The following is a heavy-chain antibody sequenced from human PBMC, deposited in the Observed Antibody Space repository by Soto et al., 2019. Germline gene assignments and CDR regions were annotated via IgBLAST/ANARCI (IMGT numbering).Heavy chain of an antibody. J-gene: IGHJ4*02. CDR1: GGSITSSSYY. V-gene: IGHV4-61*05. CDR3: ARARGRYSAYYFDY. D-gene: IGHD6-19*01. CDR2: IYYSGST. Sequence: SETLSLTCTVSGGSITSSSYYWGWIRQPPGKGLEWIGYIYYSGSTNYNPSLKSRVTISLDTSRNQFSLKLSSVTAADTAVYYCARARGRYSAYYFDYWGQGTLVTVSS.